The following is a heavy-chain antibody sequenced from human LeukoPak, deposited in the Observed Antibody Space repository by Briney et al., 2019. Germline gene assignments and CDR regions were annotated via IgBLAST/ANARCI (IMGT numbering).Heavy chain of an antibody. J-gene: IGHJ5*02. CDR1: GGTFSSYA. Sequence: SVKVSCKASGGTFSSYAIGWVRQAPGQGLGWVGGIMPSFGTATDGHKHQGTVPITADEYTNTAYMEPSSLSSEHTAVYYCARDQPYFWTGYYSSRWFDPCGQGTLVTVSS. CDR3: ARDQPYFWTGYYSSRWFDP. D-gene: IGHD3/OR15-3a*01. CDR2: IMPSFGTA. V-gene: IGHV1-69*01.